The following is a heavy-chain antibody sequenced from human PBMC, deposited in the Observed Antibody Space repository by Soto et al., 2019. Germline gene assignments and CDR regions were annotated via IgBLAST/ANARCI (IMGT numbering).Heavy chain of an antibody. J-gene: IGHJ3*02. CDR3: ARGDYYDSSGPFSEAFDI. CDR1: GFTFSSYG. D-gene: IGHD3-22*01. Sequence: GGSLRLSCAASGFTFSSYGMHWARQAPGKGLEWVAVISYDGSNKYYEDSVKGRFIISRDNSKNTLYLQMNSLRAEDTAVYYCARGDYYDSSGPFSEAFDIWGQGTMVTVSS. V-gene: IGHV3-30*03. CDR2: ISYDGSNK.